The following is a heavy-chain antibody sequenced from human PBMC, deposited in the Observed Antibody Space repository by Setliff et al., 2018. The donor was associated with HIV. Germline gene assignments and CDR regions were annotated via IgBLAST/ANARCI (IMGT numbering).Heavy chain of an antibody. Sequence: PGGSLRLSCAASGFTFSSYAMTWVRQAPGKGLEWVASITGSGISTYHADFVKGRFTISRDKSKNTLYLQMNSLRAEDTAVYYCARTSGDAYNYEGAFDVWGQGTLVTVSS. J-gene: IGHJ3*01. CDR3: ARTSGDAYNYEGAFDV. CDR2: ITGSGIST. V-gene: IGHV3-23*01. D-gene: IGHD5-12*01. CDR1: GFTFSSYA.